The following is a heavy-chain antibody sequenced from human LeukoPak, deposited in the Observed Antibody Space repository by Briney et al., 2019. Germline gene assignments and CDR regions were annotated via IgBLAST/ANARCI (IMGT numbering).Heavy chain of an antibody. CDR3: ARDMVKYYYYHGMDV. V-gene: IGHV3-30*04. CDR2: ISYDGSNK. J-gene: IGHJ6*02. Sequence: GRSLRLSCAASGFTFSSYAMHWVRQAPGKGLEWVAVISYDGSNKYYADSVKGRFTISRDNSKNTLYLQMNSLRTEDTAVYYCARDMVKYYYYHGMDVWGQGTTVTVSS. CDR1: GFTFSSYA. D-gene: IGHD3-10*01.